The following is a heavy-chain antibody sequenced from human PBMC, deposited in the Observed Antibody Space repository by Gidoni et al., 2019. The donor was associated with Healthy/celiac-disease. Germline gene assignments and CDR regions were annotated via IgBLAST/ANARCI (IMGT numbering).Heavy chain of an antibody. J-gene: IGHJ6*02. V-gene: IGHV3-30*18. Sequence: QVQLVASGGGVVQPWRSLRLSCAASGFPFSSYDLTWVRQAPGKGLEWVAVISYDGSNKYYADSVKGRFTISRDNSKNTLYLQMNSLRAEDTAVYYCAKDIGCSGGSCYRYYYYYGMDVWGQGTTVTVSS. CDR3: AKDIGCSGGSCYRYYYYYGMDV. D-gene: IGHD2-15*01. CDR1: GFPFSSYD. CDR2: ISYDGSNK.